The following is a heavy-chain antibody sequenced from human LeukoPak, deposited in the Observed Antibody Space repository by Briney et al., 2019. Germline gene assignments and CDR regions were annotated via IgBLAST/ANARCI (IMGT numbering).Heavy chain of an antibody. CDR3: ARDVSTSFNWFDP. J-gene: IGHJ5*02. CDR2: IDSSSRYI. D-gene: IGHD2-2*01. Sequence: GGSLRLSCAASGFTFSSYNMDWVRQAPGKGLEWVSFIDSSSRYIYQADSVKGRFTISRDNAKNSLYLQMNSLRAEDTAVYYCARDVSTSFNWFDPWGQGTLVTVSS. CDR1: GFTFSSYN. V-gene: IGHV3-21*04.